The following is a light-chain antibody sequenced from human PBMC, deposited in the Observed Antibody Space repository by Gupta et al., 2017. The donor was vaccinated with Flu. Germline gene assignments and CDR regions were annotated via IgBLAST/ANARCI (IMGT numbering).Light chain of an antibody. V-gene: IGLV2-14*01. CDR2: EVS. J-gene: IGLJ3*02. Sequence: QSALTQPASVPASLGQSITISCSGTSSDVGAYNYVSWYQQHPGKAPKLMIYEVSLRPSGVSNRFSGSKSGNTASLTISGLQAEDEADYYCCSYTTISSWVFGGGTKLTVL. CDR1: SSDVGAYNY. CDR3: CSYTTISSWV.